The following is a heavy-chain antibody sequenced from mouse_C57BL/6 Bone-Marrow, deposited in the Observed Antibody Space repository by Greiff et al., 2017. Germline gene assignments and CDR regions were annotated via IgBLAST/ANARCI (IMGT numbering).Heavy chain of an antibody. Sequence: VQRVESGAELVKPGASVKMSCKASGYTFTTYPIEWMRQNHGKSLEWIGNFHPYNDDTKYNEKFKGKATLTVEKSSSTVYLELSRLTSDDSAVYYCARRRDYYAMDYWGQGTSVTVSS. CDR1: GYTFTTYP. CDR3: ARRRDYYAMDY. CDR2: FHPYNDDT. J-gene: IGHJ4*01. V-gene: IGHV1-47*01.